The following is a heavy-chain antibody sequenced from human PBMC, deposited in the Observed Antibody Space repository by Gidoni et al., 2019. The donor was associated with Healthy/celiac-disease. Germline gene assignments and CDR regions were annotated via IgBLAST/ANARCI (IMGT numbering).Heavy chain of an antibody. J-gene: IGHJ6*02. V-gene: IGHV3-23*01. CDR3: ASGPAVIPHYYYGMDV. CDR2: ISVSGGST. D-gene: IGHD3-16*02. CDR1: GFTFSSYA. Sequence: EVQLLESGGGLVQPGGSLRLSCAASGFTFSSYAMRGVRHAPGKGLEWVSAISVSGGSTYYADSVKGRFTISRDKSKNTLYLQMNSLRAEDTAVYYCASGPAVIPHYYYGMDVWGQGTTVTVSS.